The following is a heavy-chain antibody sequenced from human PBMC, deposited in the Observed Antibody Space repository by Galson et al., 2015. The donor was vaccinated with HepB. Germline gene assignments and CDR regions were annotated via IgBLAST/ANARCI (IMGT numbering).Heavy chain of an antibody. CDR3: ARAYCGGDCYSKWYFDL. CDR1: GYTFTSYY. CDR2: INPSGGST. J-gene: IGHJ2*01. D-gene: IGHD2-21*01. Sequence: SVKVSCKASGYTFTSYYMHWVRQAPGQGLEWMGIINPSGGSTSYAQKFQGRVTMTRDTSTSTVYMELSSLRSEDTAVYYCARAYCGGDCYSKWYFDLWGRGTLVTVSS. V-gene: IGHV1-46*03.